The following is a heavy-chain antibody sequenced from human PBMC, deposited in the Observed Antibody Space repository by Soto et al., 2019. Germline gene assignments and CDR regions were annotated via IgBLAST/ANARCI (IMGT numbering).Heavy chain of an antibody. J-gene: IGHJ6*02. V-gene: IGHV1-18*01. D-gene: IGHD3-10*01. CDR2: ISAYNGNT. CDR3: ARGADYYGSGSYYYYYYGMDV. Sequence: ASVKVSCKASGYTFTSYGISWVRQAPGQGLEWMGWISAYNGNTNYAQKLQGRVTMTTDTSTSTAYMELSSLRSEDTAVYYCARGADYYGSGSYYYYYYGMDVWGQGTTVTVSS. CDR1: GYTFTSYG.